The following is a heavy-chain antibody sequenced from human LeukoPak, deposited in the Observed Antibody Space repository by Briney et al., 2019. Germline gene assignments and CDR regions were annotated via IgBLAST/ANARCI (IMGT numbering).Heavy chain of an antibody. Sequence: SETLSLTCAVYGGSFSGYYWSWIRQPPGKGLEWIWGINHSGSTNYNPSLKSRVTISVDTSKNQFSLKLSSVTAADTAVYYCARLVVGYCSSTSCPENDYWGQGTLVTVSS. CDR2: INHSGST. CDR3: ARLVVGYCSSTSCPENDY. V-gene: IGHV4-34*01. D-gene: IGHD2-2*01. CDR1: GGSFSGYY. J-gene: IGHJ4*02.